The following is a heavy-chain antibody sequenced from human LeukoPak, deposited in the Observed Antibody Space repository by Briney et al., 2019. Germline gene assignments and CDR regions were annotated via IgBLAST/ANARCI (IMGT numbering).Heavy chain of an antibody. CDR3: ARGSSCYYSLYYFDY. CDR2: INHSGST. Sequence: SETLSLTCAVYGGSFSGYYWSWIRQPPGKGLEWIGEINHSGSTNYNPSLKSRVTISVDTSKNQFALKLSSVTAADTAVYYCARGSSCYYSLYYFDYWGQGTLVPVS. CDR1: GGSFSGYY. D-gene: IGHD3-22*01. V-gene: IGHV4-34*01. J-gene: IGHJ4*02.